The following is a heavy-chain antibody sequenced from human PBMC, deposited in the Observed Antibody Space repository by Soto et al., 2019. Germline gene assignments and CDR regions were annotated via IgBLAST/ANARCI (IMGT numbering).Heavy chain of an antibody. D-gene: IGHD2-2*01. CDR2: ISPYSGYT. CDR1: GYSFMKYG. J-gene: IGHJ4*02. Sequence: ASVKVSCKGFGYSFMKYGINWVRQAPGQGLEWVGWISPYSGYTHSAQKFHGRLTLTTDTAASTAYMELRILRSADTALYYCAREASVIIPAAQPSRFDSWGRGTLVTVSS. CDR3: AREASVIIPAAQPSRFDS. V-gene: IGHV1-18*01.